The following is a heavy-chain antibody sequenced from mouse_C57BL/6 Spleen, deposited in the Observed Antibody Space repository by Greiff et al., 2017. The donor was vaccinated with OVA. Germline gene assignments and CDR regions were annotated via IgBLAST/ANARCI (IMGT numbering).Heavy chain of an antibody. CDR3: AREGYGSSYRRYFDV. CDR2: IYPGSGST. Sequence: VKLQQPGAELVKPGASVKMSCKASGYTFTSYWITWVKQRPGQGLEWIGDIYPGSGSTNYNEKFKSKATLTVDTSSSTAYMQLSSLTSEDSAVYYCAREGYGSSYRRYFDVWGTETTVTVSS. V-gene: IGHV1-55*01. J-gene: IGHJ1*03. D-gene: IGHD1-1*01. CDR1: GYTFTSYW.